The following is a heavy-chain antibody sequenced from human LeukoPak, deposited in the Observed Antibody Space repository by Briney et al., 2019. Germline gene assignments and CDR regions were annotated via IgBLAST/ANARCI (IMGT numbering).Heavy chain of an antibody. CDR2: ISWNSGSI. Sequence: GGSLRLSCAASGFTFSSYWMHWVRQAPGKGLEWVSGISWNSGSIGYADSVKGRFTISRDNAKNSLYLQMNSLRAEDMALYYCAKEMGNHYYDSSGYSYDAFDIWGQGTMVTVSS. J-gene: IGHJ3*02. D-gene: IGHD3-22*01. CDR1: GFTFSSYW. V-gene: IGHV3-9*03. CDR3: AKEMGNHYYDSSGYSYDAFDI.